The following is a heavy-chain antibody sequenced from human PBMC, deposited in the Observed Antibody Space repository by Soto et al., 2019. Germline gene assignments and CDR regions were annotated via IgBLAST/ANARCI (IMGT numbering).Heavy chain of an antibody. CDR3: ARGYYYGSGRPTPGGMDV. Sequence: QVHLVQSGAEVKKPGASVKVSCKASGYTFTNYDINWVRQAPGQGLEWMGWISTYTGNTNYAQKLQGRVTMTTDTCTSTXXMELRSLRSDDTAVYYCARGYYYGSGRPTPGGMDVWGQGTTVTVSS. D-gene: IGHD3-10*01. CDR2: ISTYTGNT. V-gene: IGHV1-18*01. CDR1: GYTFTNYD. J-gene: IGHJ6*02.